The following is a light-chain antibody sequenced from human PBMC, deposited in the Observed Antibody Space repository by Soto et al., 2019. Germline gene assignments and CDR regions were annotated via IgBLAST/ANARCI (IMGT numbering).Light chain of an antibody. CDR1: SSNIGNNY. CDR2: DNN. J-gene: IGLJ2*01. Sequence: QSALTQPPSVSVAPGQKVTISCSGSSSNIGNNYVSWYQQLPGTAPKLLIYDNNKRPSGIPDRFSGSKSGTSGTLDITGLQTGDEADYYCATWDYSLTGEVFGGGTKVTVL. CDR3: ATWDYSLTGEV. V-gene: IGLV1-51*01.